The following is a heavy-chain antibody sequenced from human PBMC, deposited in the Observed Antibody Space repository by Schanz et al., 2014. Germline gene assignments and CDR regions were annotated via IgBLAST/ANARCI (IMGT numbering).Heavy chain of an antibody. D-gene: IGHD4-17*01. V-gene: IGHV1-69*09. Sequence: QVQLIQSGAEVKKPGASVKVSCTASGYTFTSYDITWVRQAPGQGLEWVGRIIPILGIANYAQKFQGRVTITADRSTSTAYMELSSLNSDDTAVYCCATLDYAYSVCWGQGALVTVSS. J-gene: IGHJ4*02. CDR3: ATLDYAYSVC. CDR1: GYTFTSYD. CDR2: IIPILGIA.